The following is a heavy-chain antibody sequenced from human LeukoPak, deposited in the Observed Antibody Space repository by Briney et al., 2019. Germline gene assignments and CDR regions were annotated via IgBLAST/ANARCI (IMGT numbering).Heavy chain of an antibody. CDR1: GFTFSSYG. Sequence: GRSLRLTCAASGFTFSSYGMHWVRQAPGKGLEWVAVISYDGSNKYYADSVKGRFTISRDNSKNTLYLQMNSLRAEDTAVYHCAKEQFDYWGQGTLVTVSS. J-gene: IGHJ4*02. CDR3: AKEQFDY. CDR2: ISYDGSNK. V-gene: IGHV3-30*18.